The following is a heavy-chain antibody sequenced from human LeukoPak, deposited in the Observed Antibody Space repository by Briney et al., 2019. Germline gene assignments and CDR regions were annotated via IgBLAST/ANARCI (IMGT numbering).Heavy chain of an antibody. D-gene: IGHD3-3*01. V-gene: IGHV4-61*02. CDR1: GGSISSGSYY. J-gene: IGHJ3*02. CDR3: ARDEGITIFGVVGDAFDI. CDR2: IYTSGST. Sequence: SETLSLTFTVSGGSISSGSYYWSWIRQPAGKGLEWIGRIYTSGSTNYNPSLKSRVTISVDTSKNQFSLKLSSVTAADTAVYYCARDEGITIFGVVGDAFDIWGQGTMVTVSS.